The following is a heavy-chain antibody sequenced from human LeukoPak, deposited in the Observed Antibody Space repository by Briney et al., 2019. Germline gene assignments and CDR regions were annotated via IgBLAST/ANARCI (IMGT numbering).Heavy chain of an antibody. J-gene: IGHJ4*02. V-gene: IGHV3-23*01. CDR3: APMPIRRGKNLKLEGGWDY. CDR1: GFTFSSYA. Sequence: GGSLRLSCAASGFTFSSYAMSWVRQAPGKGLEWVSAISGSGGSTYYADSVKGRFTISRDNSKNTLYLQMNSLRAEDTAVYYWAPMPIRRGKNLKLEGGWDYWGQGTLVTVSS. D-gene: IGHD1-1*01. CDR2: ISGSGGST.